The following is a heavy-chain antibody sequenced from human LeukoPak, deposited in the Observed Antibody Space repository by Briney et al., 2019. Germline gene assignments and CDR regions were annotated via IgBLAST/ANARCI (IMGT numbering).Heavy chain of an antibody. V-gene: IGHV4-38-2*02. D-gene: IGHD3-22*01. CDR3: ARGVSTMISHYFDY. J-gene: IGHJ4*02. CDR2: IYRSGSI. CDR1: GYSISSGYY. Sequence: SETLSLTCIVSGYSISSGYYWGWIRQPPGKGLEWIGSIYRSGSIYYNPSLKSRVTISVDTSKNHFSLKPSSVTAADTAVYYCARGVSTMISHYFDYWGQGTLVTVSS.